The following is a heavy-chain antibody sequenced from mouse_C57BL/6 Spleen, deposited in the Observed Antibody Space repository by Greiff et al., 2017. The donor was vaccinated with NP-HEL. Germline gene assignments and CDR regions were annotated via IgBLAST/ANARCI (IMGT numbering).Heavy chain of an antibody. CDR1: GYTFTSYT. Sequence: VQLQQSGAELARPGAPVKMSCKASGYTFTSYTMHWVKQRPGQGLEWIGYINPSSGYTKYNQKFKDKATLTADKSSSTAYMQLSSLTSEDSAVYYCARSRLYDYDFDYWGQGTTLTVSS. J-gene: IGHJ2*01. CDR2: INPSSGYT. V-gene: IGHV1-4*01. D-gene: IGHD2-4*01. CDR3: ARSRLYDYDFDY.